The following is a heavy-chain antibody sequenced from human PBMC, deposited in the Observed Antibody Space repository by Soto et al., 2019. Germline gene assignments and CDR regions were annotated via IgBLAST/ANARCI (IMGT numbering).Heavy chain of an antibody. D-gene: IGHD2-2*01. CDR2: ISGSGGST. Sequence: EVQLLESGGGLVQPGGSLRLSCAASGFTLSSYAMSWVRQAPGKGLEWVSAISGSGGSTYYADSVKGRFTISRDNSKNTLYLQMNSLRAEDTAVYYCAKGGYCSSTSCYVNWFDPWGQGTLVTVSS. V-gene: IGHV3-23*01. CDR1: GFTLSSYA. J-gene: IGHJ5*02. CDR3: AKGGYCSSTSCYVNWFDP.